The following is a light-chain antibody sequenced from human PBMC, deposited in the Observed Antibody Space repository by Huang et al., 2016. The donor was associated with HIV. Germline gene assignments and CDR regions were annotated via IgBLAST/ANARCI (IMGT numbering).Light chain of an antibody. J-gene: IGKJ3*01. CDR1: QSVGSF. CDR3: QQRTYSFT. CDR2: AAS. V-gene: IGKV3-11*01. Sequence: EIVLTQSPATLSLSPGERATLSCRASQSVGSFLAWYQQKPGQAPRLLIYAASYRATGIPARFSGSGSGTDFPLTISSLEPEDFAVYYCQQRTYSFTFGPGTKVD.